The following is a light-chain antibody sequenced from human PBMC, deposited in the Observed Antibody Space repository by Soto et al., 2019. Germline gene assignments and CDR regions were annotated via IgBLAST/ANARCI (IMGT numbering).Light chain of an antibody. Sequence: QSALTQPASVSGSPGQSITISCTGTSSDVGSYNLVSWYQQRPGKAPKLLIYEVTKRPSRVSNRFSGSKSGNTASLTISGLQAEDEADYYCCSYAGSSTLIFGGGTQLTVL. J-gene: IGLJ2*01. CDR3: CSYAGSSTLI. V-gene: IGLV2-23*02. CDR1: SSDVGSYNL. CDR2: EVT.